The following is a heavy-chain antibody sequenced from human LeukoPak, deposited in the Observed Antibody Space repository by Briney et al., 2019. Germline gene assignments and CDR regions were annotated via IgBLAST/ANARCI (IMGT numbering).Heavy chain of an antibody. J-gene: IGHJ3*02. CDR2: IYYSGST. CDR1: GGSISIYY. D-gene: IGHD1-1*01. V-gene: IGHV4-59*08. CDR3: ARGTGRAFDI. Sequence: SETLSLTCTVSGGSISIYYWSWIRQPPGKGLEWIGYIYYSGSTNYNPSLKSRVTISVDTSKNQFSLKLSSVTAADTAVYYCARGTGRAFDIWGQGTMVTVSS.